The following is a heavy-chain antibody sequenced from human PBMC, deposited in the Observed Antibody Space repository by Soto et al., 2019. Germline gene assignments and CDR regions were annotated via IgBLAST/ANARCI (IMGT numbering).Heavy chain of an antibody. CDR2: IIPIFGTA. Sequence: ASVKVSCKASGGTFSSYAISWVRQAPGQGLEWMGGIIPIFGTANYAQKFQGRVTITADESTSTAYMELSSLRSEDTAVYYCARGLWFGELLQYHFDYWGQGTLVTVS. CDR1: GGTFSSYA. J-gene: IGHJ4*02. V-gene: IGHV1-69*13. CDR3: ARGLWFGELLQYHFDY. D-gene: IGHD3-10*01.